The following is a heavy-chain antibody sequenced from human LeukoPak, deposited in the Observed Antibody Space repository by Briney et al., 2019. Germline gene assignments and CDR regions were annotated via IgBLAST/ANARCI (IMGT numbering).Heavy chain of an antibody. V-gene: IGHV3-7*01. Sequence: GGSLRLSCAASGFTFSTYWMNWYRQAPGKGLEWVGNINQDASEINYVDSVRGRFTISSDNAKNSLHLQMNSLRAEDTAVYYCATDRDNSDWQKRFDSWGQGTLVTVSS. CDR2: INQDASEI. D-gene: IGHD2-21*02. CDR3: ATDRDNSDWQKRFDS. J-gene: IGHJ4*02. CDR1: GFTFSTYW.